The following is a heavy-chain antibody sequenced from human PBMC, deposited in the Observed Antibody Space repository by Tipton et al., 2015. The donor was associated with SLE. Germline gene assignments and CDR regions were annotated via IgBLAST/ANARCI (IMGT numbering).Heavy chain of an antibody. V-gene: IGHV4-59*08. Sequence: GLVKPSETLSLTCSVSGGSISSHYWIWIRQPPGKGLEWIGYISDGGDTNYNPSLKSRVTISVDPAKNEFSLRLTSVTAADTALYYYSFNYMDVWGKGTTVTVSS. CDR2: ISDGGDT. D-gene: IGHD2-21*01. CDR1: GGSISSHY. J-gene: IGHJ6*03. CDR3: SFNYMDV.